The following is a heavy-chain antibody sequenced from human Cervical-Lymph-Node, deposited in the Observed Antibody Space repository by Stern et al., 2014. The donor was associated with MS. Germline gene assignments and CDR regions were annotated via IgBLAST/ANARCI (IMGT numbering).Heavy chain of an antibody. CDR1: GYTFTSNG. D-gene: IGHD3-16*02. Sequence: QVQLVESGAEVKKPGASVKVSCKASGYTFTSNGISWVRQAPGQGLEWMGWISVHSGNTNYAQRLQGRFTMTTDTSTRTAYMELRSLRSDDTAMYYCARDRDHRLDVWGQGTMVTVSS. V-gene: IGHV1-18*01. CDR2: ISVHSGNT. J-gene: IGHJ3*01. CDR3: ARDRDHRLDV.